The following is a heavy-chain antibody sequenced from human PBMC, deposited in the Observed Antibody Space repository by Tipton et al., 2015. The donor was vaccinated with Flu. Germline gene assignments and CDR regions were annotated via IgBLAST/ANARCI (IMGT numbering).Heavy chain of an antibody. CDR1: GGSISSYY. D-gene: IGHD3-22*01. J-gene: IGHJ5*02. CDR2: IYTSGST. Sequence: TLSLTCTVSGGSISSYYWSWTRQPAGKGLEWIGRIYTSGSTNYNPSLKSRVTMSVDTSKNQFSLKLSSVTAADTAVYYCARDFYDSSGYPRFDPWGQGTLVTVSS. V-gene: IGHV4-4*07. CDR3: ARDFYDSSGYPRFDP.